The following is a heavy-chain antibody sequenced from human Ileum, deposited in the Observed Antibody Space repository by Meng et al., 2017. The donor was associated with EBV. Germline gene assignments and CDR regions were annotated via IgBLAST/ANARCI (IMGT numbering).Heavy chain of an antibody. Sequence: QVQLVQSGAEVKKPGSSVKVACKTSGGSFSTHTFSWVRQAPGQGLEWMGGLIAAFDKTKAAPRFQDRVTFTADESTSTAYMELSSLTFDDTAVYFCARGRRNEPLFDYWGTGTLVTVSS. V-gene: IGHV1-69*13. CDR1: GGSFSTHT. J-gene: IGHJ4*02. D-gene: IGHD1-14*01. CDR2: LIAAFDKT. CDR3: ARGRRNEPLFDY.